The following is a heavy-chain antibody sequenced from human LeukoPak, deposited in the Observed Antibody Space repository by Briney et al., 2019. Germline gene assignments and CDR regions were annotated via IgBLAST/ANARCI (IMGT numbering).Heavy chain of an antibody. D-gene: IGHD3-22*01. CDR2: IYSGGST. J-gene: IGHJ4*02. CDR1: GFTVSSNY. V-gene: IGHV3-53*01. CDR3: ARDYYDSSVGGDY. Sequence: GGSLRLSCAASGFTVSSNYMSWVRQAPGKGLEWVSVIYSGGSTYYADSVKGRFTISRDNSKNTLYLQMNSLRAEDTAVYYCARDYYDSSVGGDYWVQGTLVTVSS.